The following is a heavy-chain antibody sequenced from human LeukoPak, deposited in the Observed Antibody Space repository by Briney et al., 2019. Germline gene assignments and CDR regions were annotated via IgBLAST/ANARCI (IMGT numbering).Heavy chain of an antibody. CDR1: GYTFISYG. CDR3: VRDSLGGYCSSPSCELGVY. D-gene: IGHD2-2*03. Sequence: GASVKVSCKASGYTFISYGISWVRQAPGQGLDWMGWITTKNGNTNYAQKFQGRVTMTRDTSTSTVYMELRSLRSDDTAVYYCVRDSLGGYCSSPSCELGVYWGQGTLVTVSS. CDR2: ITTKNGNT. V-gene: IGHV1-18*01. J-gene: IGHJ4*02.